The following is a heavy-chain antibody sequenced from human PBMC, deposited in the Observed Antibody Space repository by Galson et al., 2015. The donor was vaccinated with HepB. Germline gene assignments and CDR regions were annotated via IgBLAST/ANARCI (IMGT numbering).Heavy chain of an antibody. V-gene: IGHV1-18*01. Sequence: SCKASGYTFTSYGISWVRQAPGQGLEWVGWISAYNGNTNYAQKLQGRVTMTTDTSTSTAYMELRSLRSDDTAVYYCARLGDSSGFQEGDAFDIWGQGTMVTVSS. J-gene: IGHJ3*02. CDR1: GYTFTSYG. CDR2: ISAYNGNT. D-gene: IGHD3-22*01. CDR3: ARLGDSSGFQEGDAFDI.